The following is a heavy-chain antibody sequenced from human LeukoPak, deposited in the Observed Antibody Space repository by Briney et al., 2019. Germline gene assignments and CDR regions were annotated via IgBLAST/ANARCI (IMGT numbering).Heavy chain of an antibody. Sequence: PGRSLRLSCAASGFTFSSFGVHWVRQPPGKGLEWVTFIRSDGSTEYYADSLKGRFTISRDNSKNTLYLQMNSLRPEDTAVYYCAKDVPAAFFDYGGQGTLVTLS. J-gene: IGHJ4*02. CDR3: AKDVPAAFFDY. CDR2: IRSDGSTE. CDR1: GFTFSSFG. V-gene: IGHV3-30*02. D-gene: IGHD2-2*01.